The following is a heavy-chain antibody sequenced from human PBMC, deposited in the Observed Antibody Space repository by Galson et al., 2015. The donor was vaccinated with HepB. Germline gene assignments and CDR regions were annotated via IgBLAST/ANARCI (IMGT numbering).Heavy chain of an antibody. V-gene: IGHV3-23*01. CDR2: ISGSGVTT. D-gene: IGHD3-22*01. Sequence: LRLSCAASGFTFSSYAMNWVRQAPGKGLGWVSLISGSGVTTYYADSVKGRFTISRDNSKNTLYLQMNSLKAEDTALYFCAKDFDSSGFYYDYLDYWGQGTLVAVSS. CDR3: AKDFDSSGFYYDYLDY. CDR1: GFTFSSYA. J-gene: IGHJ4*02.